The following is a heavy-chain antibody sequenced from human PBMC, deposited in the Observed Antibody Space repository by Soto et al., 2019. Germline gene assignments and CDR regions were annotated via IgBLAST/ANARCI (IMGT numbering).Heavy chain of an antibody. CDR3: AKDRQQWPYAASFGY. V-gene: IGHV3-30-3*01. D-gene: IGHD6-19*01. CDR2: ISYDGSNK. Sequence: PGGSLRLSCAASGFTFSSYAMHWVRQAPGKGLEWVAVISYDGSNKYYADSVKGRFTISRDNSKNTLYLQMNSLRAEDTATYYCAKDRQQWPYAASFGYWGLGTLVTVSS. J-gene: IGHJ4*02. CDR1: GFTFSSYA.